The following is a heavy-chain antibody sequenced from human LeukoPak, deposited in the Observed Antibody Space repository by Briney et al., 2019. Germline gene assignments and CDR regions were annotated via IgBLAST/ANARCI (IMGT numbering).Heavy chain of an antibody. J-gene: IGHJ5*02. D-gene: IGHD1-14*01. CDR2: IYFSGST. CDR1: GDSITSTYY. CDR3: ARHKYDMATFTPDKWFDP. V-gene: IGHV4-39*01. Sequence: SETLSLTCSVSGDSITSTYYWAWIRQPPGRGLEWIGSIYFSGSTFYRTSLRSRLTMFADTSKNQVSLRLKSVTAADTAVYFCARHKYDMATFTPDKWFDPWGQGTPVTVSS.